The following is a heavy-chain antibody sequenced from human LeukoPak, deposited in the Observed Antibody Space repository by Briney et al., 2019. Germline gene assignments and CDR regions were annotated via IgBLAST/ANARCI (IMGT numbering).Heavy chain of an antibody. CDR2: ISGSGGST. Sequence: PGGSLRLSCAASEFTFSTYSMNWVRQAPGKGLEWVSAISGSGGSTYYADSVKGRFTISRDNSKNTLYLQMNSLRAEDTAVYYCAKDVGNFGEAETLDPWGQGTLVTVSS. CDR1: EFTFSTYS. J-gene: IGHJ5*02. V-gene: IGHV3-23*01. CDR3: AKDVGNFGEAETLDP. D-gene: IGHD3-10*01.